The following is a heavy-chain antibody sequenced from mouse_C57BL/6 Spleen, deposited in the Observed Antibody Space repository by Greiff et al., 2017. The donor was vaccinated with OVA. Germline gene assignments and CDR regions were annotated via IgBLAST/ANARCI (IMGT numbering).Heavy chain of an antibody. Sequence: QVQLQQSGAELVRPGTSVKVSCKASGYAFTNYLIEWVKQRPGQGLEWIGVINPGSGGTNYNEKFKGKATLTADKSSSTAYMQLSSLTSEDSAVYSGARKTVVARYALDDWGKGTSVTVSS. CDR3: ARKTVVARYALDD. CDR1: GYAFTNYL. CDR2: INPGSGGT. J-gene: IGHJ4*01. D-gene: IGHD1-1*01. V-gene: IGHV1-54*01.